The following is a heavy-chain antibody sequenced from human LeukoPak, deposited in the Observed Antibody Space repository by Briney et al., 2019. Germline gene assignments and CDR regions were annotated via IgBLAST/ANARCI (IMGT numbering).Heavy chain of an antibody. Sequence: ASVKVSCKASGGTLSSNIVIWVRQAPGQGLEWMGGIIPVLGTGNSAQKFQGRVTITADESTSTVYMELSSLRFEDTAVYYCAREGVGLWGSGNNAFDIWGQGTMVTVSS. CDR2: IIPVLGTG. CDR3: AREGVGLWGSGNNAFDI. CDR1: GGTLSSNI. D-gene: IGHD3-10*01. V-gene: IGHV1-69*13. J-gene: IGHJ3*02.